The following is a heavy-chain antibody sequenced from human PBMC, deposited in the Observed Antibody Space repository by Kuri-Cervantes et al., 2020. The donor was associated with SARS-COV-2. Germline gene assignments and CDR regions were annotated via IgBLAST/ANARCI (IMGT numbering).Heavy chain of an antibody. CDR3: ASLPEYTSDGELFDF. J-gene: IGHJ4*02. CDR1: GFTFSSYW. CDR2: IKQDGSEK. V-gene: IGHV3-7*01. D-gene: IGHD6-19*01. Sequence: GGSLRLSCAASGFTFSSYWMSWVRQAPGKGLEWVANIKQDGSEKYYVDSVKGRFTISRDNAKNSLYLQMNSLRAEDTAVYYCASLPEYTSDGELFDFWGQGTLVTVSS.